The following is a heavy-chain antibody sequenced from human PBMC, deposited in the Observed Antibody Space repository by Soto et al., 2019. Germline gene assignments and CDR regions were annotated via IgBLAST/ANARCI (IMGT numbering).Heavy chain of an antibody. Sequence: LRLSCAASGFTLSNYAMSWVRQAPGKGLEWVSTISGSGGRIYYADSVKGRFTVSRDNSKNTLYLQMSSLRAEDTAVYYCGKTGGVEGQLVDSWGQGTLVTVSS. CDR3: GKTGGVEGQLVDS. CDR1: GFTLSNYA. CDR2: ISGSGGRI. D-gene: IGHD6-6*01. J-gene: IGHJ4*02. V-gene: IGHV3-23*01.